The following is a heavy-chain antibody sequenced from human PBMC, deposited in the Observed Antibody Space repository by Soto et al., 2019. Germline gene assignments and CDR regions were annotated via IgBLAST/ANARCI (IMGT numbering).Heavy chain of an antibody. V-gene: IGHV5-10-1*01. CDR3: ASSPRGYCSSTSCRELGNYYGMDV. J-gene: IGHJ6*02. CDR1: GYSFTSYW. Sequence: SCKGSGYSFTSYWISWVRQMPGKGLEWMGRIDPSDSYTNYSPSFQGHVTIPADKSISTAYLQWSSLKASDTAMYYCASSPRGYCSSTSCRELGNYYGMDVWGQGTTVTVSS. CDR2: IDPSDSYT. D-gene: IGHD2-2*01.